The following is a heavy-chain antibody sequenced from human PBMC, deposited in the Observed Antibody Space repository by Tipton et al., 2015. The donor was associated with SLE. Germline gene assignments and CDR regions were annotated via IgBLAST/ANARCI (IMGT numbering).Heavy chain of an antibody. CDR3: AKVAPVSSSPSGAFDI. Sequence: SLRLSCAASGFTFSSYAMSWVRQAPGKGLEWVSAISGSGGSTYYADSVKGRFTISRDNSKNTLYLQMNSLRAEDTAVYYCAKVAPVSSSPSGAFDIWGQGTMVPVSS. D-gene: IGHD6-6*01. V-gene: IGHV3-23*01. CDR2: ISGSGGST. J-gene: IGHJ3*02. CDR1: GFTFSSYA.